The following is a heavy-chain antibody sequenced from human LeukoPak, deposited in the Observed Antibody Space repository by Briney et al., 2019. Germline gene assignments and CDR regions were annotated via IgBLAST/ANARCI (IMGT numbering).Heavy chain of an antibody. CDR2: ISAYNDNT. CDR1: GYTLPSYV. Sequence: GASVNVSSKPSGYTLPSYVIRGVRQAPGQGRKWMEWISAYNDNTNHAKKLQGRVTMTTDTSTSTAYMELRSLRSDDTAVYYCARDDPDLKAHNWFDPWGQGTLVTVSS. CDR3: ARDDPDLKAHNWFDP. J-gene: IGHJ5*02. V-gene: IGHV1-18*01.